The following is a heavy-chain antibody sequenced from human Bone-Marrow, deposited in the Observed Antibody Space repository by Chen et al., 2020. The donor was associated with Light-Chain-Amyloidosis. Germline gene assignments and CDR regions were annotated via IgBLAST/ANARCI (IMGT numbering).Heavy chain of an antibody. CDR2: IYPDDSDA. D-gene: IGHD5-12*01. CDR3: ARRRDGYNFDY. CDR1: GYTFPNYW. J-gene: IGHJ4*02. V-gene: IGHV5-51*01. Sequence: EVQLEQSGPEVKKPGESLKISCKGSGYTFPNYWIDWVRLMPGKGLEWMGVIYPDDSDARYSPSFEGQVTISADKSITTAYLQWRSLKASDTAMYYCARRRDGYNFDYWGQGTLVTVSS.